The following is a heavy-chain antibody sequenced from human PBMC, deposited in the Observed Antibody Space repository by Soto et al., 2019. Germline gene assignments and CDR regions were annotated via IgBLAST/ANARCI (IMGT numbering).Heavy chain of an antibody. CDR3: ARDSGGQLVTFDY. V-gene: IGHV3-7*01. J-gene: IGHJ4*02. CDR2: IKQDGSEK. D-gene: IGHD6-6*01. CDR1: GFTFSSYW. Sequence: LRLSCAASGFTFSSYWMSWVRQAPGKGLEWVANIKQDGSEKYYVDSVKGRFTISRDNAKNSLYLQMNSLRAEDTAVYYCARDSGGQLVTFDYWGQGTLVTVSS.